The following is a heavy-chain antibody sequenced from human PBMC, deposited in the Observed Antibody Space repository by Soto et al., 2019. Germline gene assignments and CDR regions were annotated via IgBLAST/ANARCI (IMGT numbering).Heavy chain of an antibody. V-gene: IGHV3-21*01. Sequence: GGFLRLSCAASGFTFSSYSMNWVRQAPGKGLEWVSSISSSSSYIYYADSVKGRFTISRDNAKNSLYLQMNSLRAEDTAVYYCARNEMATIWNFDYWGQGTLVTVSS. CDR1: GFTFSSYS. D-gene: IGHD5-12*01. J-gene: IGHJ4*02. CDR2: ISSSSSYI. CDR3: ARNEMATIWNFDY.